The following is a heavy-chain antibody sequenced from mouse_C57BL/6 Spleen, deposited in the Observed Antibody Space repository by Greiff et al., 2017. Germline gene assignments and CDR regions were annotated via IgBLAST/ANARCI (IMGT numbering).Heavy chain of an antibody. CDR2: ISSVSSTI. Sequence: EVQGVESGGGLVKPGGSLKLSCAASGFTFSDYGMHWVRQAPEQGLEWVAYISSVSSTIYYADTVKGRFTLSRDNAKNTLFLQMTSLRSEDTAMYDCARGWDYAMDYWGQGTSVTVSS. CDR1: GFTFSDYG. D-gene: IGHD1-1*02. J-gene: IGHJ4*01. V-gene: IGHV5-17*01. CDR3: ARGWDYAMDY.